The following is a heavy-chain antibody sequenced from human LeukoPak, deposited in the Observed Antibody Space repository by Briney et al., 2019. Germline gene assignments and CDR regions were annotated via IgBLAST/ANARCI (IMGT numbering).Heavy chain of an antibody. CDR3: ARDGGKTYSDYYGMDV. V-gene: IGHV3-30*04. D-gene: IGHD2-21*01. Sequence: GGSLRLSCAASGFTFSSYAMHWVRQAPGKGLEWVAVISYDGSNKYYADSVKGRFTISRDNSKNTLYLQMNSLRAEDTAVYYCARDGGKTYSDYYGMDVWGKGTTVTVSS. CDR1: GFTFSSYA. J-gene: IGHJ6*04. CDR2: ISYDGSNK.